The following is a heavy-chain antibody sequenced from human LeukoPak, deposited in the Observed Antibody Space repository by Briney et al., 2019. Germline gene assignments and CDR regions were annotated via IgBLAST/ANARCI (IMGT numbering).Heavy chain of an antibody. D-gene: IGHD3-3*01. J-gene: IGHJ5*02. Sequence: SETLSLTCAVYGGSFSGYYWSWIRQPPGKGLEWIGEINHSGSTNYNPSLKSRVTISVDTSKNQFSLKLSSVTAADTAVYYCARADDFWSGHRRFFDPWGQGTLVTVSS. V-gene: IGHV4-34*01. CDR2: INHSGST. CDR3: ARADDFWSGHRRFFDP. CDR1: GGSFSGYY.